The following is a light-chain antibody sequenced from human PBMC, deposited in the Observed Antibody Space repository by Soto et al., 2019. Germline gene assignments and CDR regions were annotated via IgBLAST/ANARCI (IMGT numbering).Light chain of an antibody. CDR2: AAS. CDR3: QQYGSSPPT. CDR1: QSISSY. J-gene: IGKJ1*01. Sequence: DIQMNQSPSTLSGSVGDRVTITCRASQSISSYLNWYQQKPGTAPKLLIYAASSLQSGVPSRFSGSGSGTDFTLTISRLEPEDFAVYYCQQYGSSPPTFGQGTKVDIK. V-gene: IGKV1-39*01.